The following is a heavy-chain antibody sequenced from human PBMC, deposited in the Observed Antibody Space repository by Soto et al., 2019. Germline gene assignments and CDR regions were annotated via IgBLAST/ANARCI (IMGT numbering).Heavy chain of an antibody. J-gene: IGHJ4*02. CDR3: ARDDQYGTSDY. CDR1: GFSFSYYW. Sequence: EVQLVESGGGLVQPGESLRLSCAASGFSFSYYWVAWVRQAPGKGLEWVANINQDGSEKYYVDSVKGRFTVSRDNTKTSVYLHMNSLRVEDTAVYYCARDDQYGTSDYWGQGTLVTVSS. D-gene: IGHD4-17*01. V-gene: IGHV3-7*04. CDR2: INQDGSEK.